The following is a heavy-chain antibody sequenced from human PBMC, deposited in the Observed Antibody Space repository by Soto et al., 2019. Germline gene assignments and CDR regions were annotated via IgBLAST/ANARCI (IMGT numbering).Heavy chain of an antibody. V-gene: IGHV4-39*07. J-gene: IGHJ4*02. Sequence: SETLSLTCTVSGGSISSSGYYWSWIRQPPGKGLEWIGEISHSGSTNYNPSLKSRVTISVDTSKNQFSLKLSSVTAADTAVYYCARGASGYYDSSGYYSSYYFDYWGQGTLVTVSS. CDR3: ARGASGYYDSSGYYSSYYFDY. CDR2: ISHSGST. CDR1: GGSISSSGYY. D-gene: IGHD3-22*01.